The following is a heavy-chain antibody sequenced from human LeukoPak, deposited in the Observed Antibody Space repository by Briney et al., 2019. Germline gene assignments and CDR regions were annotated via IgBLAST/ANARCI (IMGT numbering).Heavy chain of an antibody. Sequence: GGSLRLSCAASGFTFSSYSMNWVRLAPGKELEWVSYISSSSSTIYYADSVKGRFTISRDNAKNSLYLQMNSLRAEDTAVYYCARDRYYYGSGSYFGFYYYYYYGMDVWGQGTTVTVSS. CDR2: ISSSSSTI. CDR3: ARDRYYYGSGSYFGFYYYYYYGMDV. J-gene: IGHJ6*02. V-gene: IGHV3-48*04. CDR1: GFTFSSYS. D-gene: IGHD3-10*01.